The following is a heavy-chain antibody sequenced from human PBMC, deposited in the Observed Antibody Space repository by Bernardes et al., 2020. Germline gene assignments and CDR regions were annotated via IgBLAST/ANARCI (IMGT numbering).Heavy chain of an antibody. V-gene: IGHV4-34*01. CDR1: GGSFSGYY. Sequence: TLYLTSAVYGGSFSGYYWSWIRQPPGTGLEWIGEINHSGSTNYNPSLKSRVTISVDTSKNQFSLKLSSVTAADTAVYYCARALRYFDSEFDYWGQGTLVTVSS. CDR2: INHSGST. D-gene: IGHD3-9*01. CDR3: ARALRYFDSEFDY. J-gene: IGHJ4*02.